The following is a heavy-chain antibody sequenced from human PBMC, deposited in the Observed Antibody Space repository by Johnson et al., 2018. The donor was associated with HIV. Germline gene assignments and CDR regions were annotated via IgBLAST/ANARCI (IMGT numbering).Heavy chain of an antibody. CDR1: GFTFDDYC. Sequence: VQLVESGGGVVRPGGSLRLSCAASGFTFDDYCMSWVRQAPGKGLEWVSGINWNGGSTGYADSVKGRFTISRDNAKNSLYLQMNSLRAEDTAVYYCARDPKGGSGWFVGAFDIWGQGTLVTVSS. D-gene: IGHD6-19*01. CDR3: ARDPKGGSGWFVGAFDI. J-gene: IGHJ3*02. CDR2: INWNGGST. V-gene: IGHV3-20*04.